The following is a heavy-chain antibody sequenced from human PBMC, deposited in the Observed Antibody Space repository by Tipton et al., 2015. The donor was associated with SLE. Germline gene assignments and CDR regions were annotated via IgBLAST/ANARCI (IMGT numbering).Heavy chain of an antibody. V-gene: IGHV4-34*12. CDR1: GGSFSGYY. D-gene: IGHD3-16*01. J-gene: IGHJ4*02. Sequence: TLSLTCAVYGGSFSGYYWSWIRQPPGKGLEWIGSIFYSGSTYSNPSLKSRVTMSVDTSKNQFSLKLSSVTAADTAVYFCARHPWGKTWIGRIDYWGQGALVTVSS. CDR3: ARHPWGKTWIGRIDY. CDR2: IFYSGST.